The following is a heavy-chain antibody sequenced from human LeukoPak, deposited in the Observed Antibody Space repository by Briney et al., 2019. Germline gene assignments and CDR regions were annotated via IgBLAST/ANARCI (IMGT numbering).Heavy chain of an antibody. CDR2: INQDGGEK. D-gene: IGHD2-15*01. Sequence: GGSLRLSCAASGFTFTSHWMSWVRQAPGKGLEWVANINQDGGEKYFLDSVKGRFTISRDNRKNLLHLQMNSLRPDDSAVYYCVKDLGSAITSALALDVWGQGTTVTVSS. CDR3: VKDLGSAITSALALDV. V-gene: IGHV3-7*03. J-gene: IGHJ6*02. CDR1: GFTFTSHW.